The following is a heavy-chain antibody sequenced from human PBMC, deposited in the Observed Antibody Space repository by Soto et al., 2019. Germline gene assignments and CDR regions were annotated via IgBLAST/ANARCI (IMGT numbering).Heavy chain of an antibody. J-gene: IGHJ4*02. CDR3: ARARDIVVVVAARGIAHSLRN. CDR2: IIPIFGTA. V-gene: IGHV1-69*01. CDR1: GGTFSSYA. D-gene: IGHD2-15*01. Sequence: QVQLVQSGAEVKKPGSSVKVSCKASGGTFSSYAISWVRQAPGQGLEWMGGIIPIFGTANYAQKFQGRVTITADESTSTAYMELSSLRPEDTAVYYCARARDIVVVVAARGIAHSLRNWGQGTLVTVSS.